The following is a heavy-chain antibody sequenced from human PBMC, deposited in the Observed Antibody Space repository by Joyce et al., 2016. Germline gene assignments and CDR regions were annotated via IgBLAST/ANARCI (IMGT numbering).Heavy chain of an antibody. CDR2: IRKRNQKYVT. V-gene: IGHV3-72*01. Sequence: ELQLVESGGGLVQPGGSLTLSCAASGYPFSDHYMDWVRQAPGKGLEWVARIRKRNQKYVTEYAASVKGRFTISRDDSKGSLYLQMISLKPEDTAVFYCARAAYGHGLDVWGQGTTVIVSS. J-gene: IGHJ6*02. D-gene: IGHD4-17*01. CDR3: ARAAYGHGLDV. CDR1: GYPFSDHY.